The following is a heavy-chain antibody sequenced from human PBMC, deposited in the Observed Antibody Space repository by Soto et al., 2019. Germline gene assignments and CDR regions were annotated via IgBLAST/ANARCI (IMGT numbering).Heavy chain of an antibody. V-gene: IGHV4-4*02. J-gene: IGHJ4*02. CDR2: IYHRGTT. Sequence: QVHLQESGPGLVKSSETLSLTCTVSGESLTTSNWWSWVRQPPGGGLEWIGEIYHRGTTNYNPSLKSRATISLDKSKNEFFLKVQSVPAAGTAMSYCTRGDAAVSGDLYWGEGILVAVSS. CDR3: TRGDAAVSGDLY. CDR1: GESLTTSNW. D-gene: IGHD6-19*01.